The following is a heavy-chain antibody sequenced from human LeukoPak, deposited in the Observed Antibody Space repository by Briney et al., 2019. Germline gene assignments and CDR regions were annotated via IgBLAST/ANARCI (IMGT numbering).Heavy chain of an antibody. D-gene: IGHD3-3*01. CDR2: ISWNSGSI. CDR3: AKDTYYDFSGVDY. Sequence: PGGSLRLSCAASGFTFDDYAMHWVRQAPGKGLEWVSGISWNSGSIGYADSVKGRFTISRDNAKNSLYLQMNSLRAEDTALYYCAKDTYYDFSGVDYWGQGTLVTVSS. V-gene: IGHV3-9*01. J-gene: IGHJ4*02. CDR1: GFTFDDYA.